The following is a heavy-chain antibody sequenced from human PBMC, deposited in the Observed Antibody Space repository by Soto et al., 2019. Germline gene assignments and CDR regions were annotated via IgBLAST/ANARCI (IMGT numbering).Heavy chain of an antibody. CDR2: LPEIGSNT. D-gene: IGHD1-26*01. CDR3: AKKSGVGATWYFDY. J-gene: IGHJ4*02. V-gene: IGHV3-23*01. CDR1: GFTFSNYG. Sequence: LRLSCAASGFTFSNYGMSWVRQAPGKGLEWVSALPEIGSNTYYADSVKGRFTISRDNSKNTLFLQINNLRAGDTAVYYCAKKSGVGATWYFDYWGQGTLVTVSS.